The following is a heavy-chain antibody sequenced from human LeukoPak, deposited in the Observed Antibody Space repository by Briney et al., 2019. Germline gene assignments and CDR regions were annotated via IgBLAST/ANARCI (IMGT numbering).Heavy chain of an antibody. D-gene: IGHD3-22*01. Sequence: SVKVSCKASGGTFSSYAISWVRQAPGQGLEWMGGIIPIFGTADYAQKFQGRVTITADKSTSTAYMELSSLRSEDTAVYYCARDQYYYDSSGYYWFDPWGQGTLVTVSS. CDR2: IIPIFGTA. J-gene: IGHJ5*02. CDR1: GGTFSSYA. V-gene: IGHV1-69*06. CDR3: ARDQYYYDSSGYYWFDP.